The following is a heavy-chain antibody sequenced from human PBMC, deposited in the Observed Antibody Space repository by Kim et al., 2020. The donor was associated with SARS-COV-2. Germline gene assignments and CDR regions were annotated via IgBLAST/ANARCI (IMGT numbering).Heavy chain of an antibody. Sequence: SETLSLTCTVSGASISSGGYYWSWIRQHPGKGLEWIGYIYYSGSTYYNPSLKSRVTISVDTSKNQFSLKLSSVTAADTAVYYCARAKEYYYDSSGYYITDRNFFFDYGGQGTLVTVSS. V-gene: IGHV4-31*03. D-gene: IGHD3-22*01. CDR3: ARAKEYYYDSSGYYITDRNFFFDY. J-gene: IGHJ4*02. CDR1: GASISSGGYY. CDR2: IYYSGST.